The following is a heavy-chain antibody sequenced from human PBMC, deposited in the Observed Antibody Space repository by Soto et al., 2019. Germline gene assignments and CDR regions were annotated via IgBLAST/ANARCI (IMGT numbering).Heavy chain of an antibody. V-gene: IGHV4-30-4*01. Sequence: QVQLQESGPGLVKPSQTLSLTCTVSGGSISSGDYYWSWIRQPPGKGLVWIGYILYSGTTNYNPSLESRLNISVDTSKNQFSLKLTSVTAADTAVYYCARNGALDYWGRGTLVTVSS. D-gene: IGHD2-8*01. CDR2: ILYSGTT. J-gene: IGHJ4*02. CDR3: ARNGALDY. CDR1: GGSISSGDYY.